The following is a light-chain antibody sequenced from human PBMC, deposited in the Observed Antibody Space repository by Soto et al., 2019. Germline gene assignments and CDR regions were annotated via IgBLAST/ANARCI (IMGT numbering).Light chain of an antibody. V-gene: IGLV1-44*01. CDR2: NDN. Sequence: QSVVTQAPSASGTPGQRVTISCSGSSSNIGRNTVNWYQHLPRTAPRLVIHNDNQRPSGVPDRFSGSKSGSSASLAISGLQSEDEADYFCSSYSISTAYLFGTGTK. CDR3: SSYSISTAYL. J-gene: IGLJ1*01. CDR1: SSNIGRNT.